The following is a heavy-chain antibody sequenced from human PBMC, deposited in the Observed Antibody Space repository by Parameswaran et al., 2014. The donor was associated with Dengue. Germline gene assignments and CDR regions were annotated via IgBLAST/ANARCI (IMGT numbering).Heavy chain of an antibody. V-gene: IGHV4-59*01. J-gene: IGHJ4*02. CDR2: IYYSGST. CDR3: ARVFRTVTKLYFDY. D-gene: IGHD4-17*01. Sequence: VRQAPGKGLEWIGYIYYSGSTNYNPSLKSRVTISVDTSKNQFSLKLSSVTAADTAVYYCARVFRTVTKLYFDYWGQGTLVTVSS.